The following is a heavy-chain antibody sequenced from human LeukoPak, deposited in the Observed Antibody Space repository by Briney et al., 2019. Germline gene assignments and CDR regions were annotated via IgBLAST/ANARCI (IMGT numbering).Heavy chain of an antibody. Sequence: GGSLRLSCAGPGFTFSDYSMNWVRQAPGKGLEWVSSISSIRSYIYYGDSVKGRFTISRDNAKNSLYLQMNSLRAEDTAVYYCARRAKTERGHGYGLDYWGQGTLVTVSP. CDR1: GFTFSDYS. J-gene: IGHJ4*02. CDR2: ISSIRSYI. V-gene: IGHV3-21*01. D-gene: IGHD5-18*01. CDR3: ARRAKTERGHGYGLDY.